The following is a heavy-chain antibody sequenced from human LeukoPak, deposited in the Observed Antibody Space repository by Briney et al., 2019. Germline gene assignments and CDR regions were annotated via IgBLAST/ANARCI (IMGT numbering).Heavy chain of an antibody. CDR1: GYTFTGYY. Sequence: ASVKVSCTASGYTFTGYYMHWVRQAPGQGLEWMGWINPTGGSTGYAQKFQGRVTMTRDMSTSTDYMELSSLRSEDTAIYYCARDNSVGDNAWWFDPWGQGTLVTVSS. V-gene: IGHV1-46*01. D-gene: IGHD1-26*01. CDR3: ARDNSVGDNAWWFDP. J-gene: IGHJ5*02. CDR2: INPTGGST.